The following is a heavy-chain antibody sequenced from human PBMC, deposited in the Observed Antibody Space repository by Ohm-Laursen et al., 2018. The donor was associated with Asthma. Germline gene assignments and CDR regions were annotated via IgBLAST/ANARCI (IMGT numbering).Heavy chain of an antibody. V-gene: IGHV1-8*01. CDR1: GYTFTSYD. CDR2: MNPNSGNT. CDR3: ARATTVFSWFDP. J-gene: IGHJ5*02. D-gene: IGHD4-17*01. Sequence: ASVKVSCKASGYTFTSYDINWVRQATGQGLEWMGWMNPNSGNTGYAQKFQGRVTMTRNTSISTAYMELSSLRSEDTAVYYCARATTVFSWFDPWGQGTLVTVSS.